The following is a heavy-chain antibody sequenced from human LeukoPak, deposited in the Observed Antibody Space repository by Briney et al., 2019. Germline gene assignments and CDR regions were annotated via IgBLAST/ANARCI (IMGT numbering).Heavy chain of an antibody. CDR1: GFTFSSYS. CDR2: ISSSSSTI. J-gene: IGHJ5*02. CDR3: TRDHRAMGRDTKGFDP. Sequence: GGSLRLSCAASGFTFSSYSMNWVRQAPGRGLEWVSYISSSSSTIYYADSVKGRFTISRDNAKNSLYLQMNSLRAEDTAVYYCTRDHRAMGRDTKGFDPWGQGTLVTVSS. V-gene: IGHV3-48*01. D-gene: IGHD2-2*01.